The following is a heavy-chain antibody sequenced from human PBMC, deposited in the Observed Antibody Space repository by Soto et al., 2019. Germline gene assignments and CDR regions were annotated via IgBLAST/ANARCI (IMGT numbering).Heavy chain of an antibody. V-gene: IGHV3-64*01. CDR1: GFTVSSYD. D-gene: IGHD1-7*01. CDR3: VRRVSGNYDY. J-gene: IGHJ4*02. Sequence: EVQLAESGGGMIQHGGSLRLSCIASGFTVSSYDMHWVRHAPGKGLEYVSSISSNGGTTYYGNSVKGRFTISRDNSKNTLYLQMGSLRAEDMAIYYCVRRVSGNYDYWGQGTLVTVSS. CDR2: ISSNGGTT.